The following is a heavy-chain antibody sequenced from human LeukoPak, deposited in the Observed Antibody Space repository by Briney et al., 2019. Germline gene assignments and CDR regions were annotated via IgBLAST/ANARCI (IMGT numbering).Heavy chain of an antibody. CDR1: GGSISSYH. V-gene: IGHV4-59*01. CDR2: IYYSGST. J-gene: IGHJ6*02. Sequence: SETLSLTCTVSGGSISSYHWSWIRQPPGKGLEWIGYIYYSGSTNYNPSLKSRVTISVDTSKNQFSLKLSSVTAADTAVYYCAKGGSPTYYYYGMDVWGQGTTVTVSS. CDR3: AKGGSPTYYYYGMDV. D-gene: IGHD2-15*01.